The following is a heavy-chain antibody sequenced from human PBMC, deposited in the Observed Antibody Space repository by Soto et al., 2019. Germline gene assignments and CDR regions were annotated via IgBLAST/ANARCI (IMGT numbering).Heavy chain of an antibody. D-gene: IGHD3-3*01. V-gene: IGHV2-5*02. CDR3: AHTLELRFLEWFIDY. Sequence: QITLKESGPTLVKPTQTLTLTCTFSGFSLSTSGVGVGWIRQPPGKALEWLALIYWDDDKRYSPSLKSRLTITKDTSKNQVVLTMTNMDPVDTATYYCAHTLELRFLEWFIDYWGQGTLVTVSS. J-gene: IGHJ4*02. CDR1: GFSLSTSGVG. CDR2: IYWDDDK.